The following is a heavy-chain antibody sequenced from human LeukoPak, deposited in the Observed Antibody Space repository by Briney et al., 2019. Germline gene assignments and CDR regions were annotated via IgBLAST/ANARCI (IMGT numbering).Heavy chain of an antibody. Sequence: GGSLRLSCAASGFTFSSYSMNWVRQAPGKALEWVSSISSSSSYIYYADSVKGRFTISRDNAKNSLYLQMNSLRAEDTAVYYCARDRGLYCSSTSCYDGLDYWGQGTLVTVSS. CDR1: GFTFSSYS. CDR2: ISSSSSYI. J-gene: IGHJ4*02. CDR3: ARDRGLYCSSTSCYDGLDY. V-gene: IGHV3-21*01. D-gene: IGHD2-2*01.